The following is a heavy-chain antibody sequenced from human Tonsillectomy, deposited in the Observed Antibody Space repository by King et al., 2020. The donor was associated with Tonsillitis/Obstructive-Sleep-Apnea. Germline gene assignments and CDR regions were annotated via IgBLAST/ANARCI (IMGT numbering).Heavy chain of an antibody. Sequence: VQLVESGGGFVQPGGSLRLSCAASGFSFSTYDMHWVRQTTGKGLDCVSTIGSAGDKHYPDSARGRFSISREGASLYLQMNSLRAGDTAVYYCARTFCTGGNCYFGTFDIWGQGTMVTVSS. V-gene: IGHV3-13*01. CDR2: IGSAGDK. CDR1: GFSFSTYD. D-gene: IGHD2-15*01. CDR3: ARTFCTGGNCYFGTFDI. J-gene: IGHJ3*02.